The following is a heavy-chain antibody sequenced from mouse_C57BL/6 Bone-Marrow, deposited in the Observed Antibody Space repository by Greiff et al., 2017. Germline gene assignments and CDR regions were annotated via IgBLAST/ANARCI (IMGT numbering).Heavy chain of an antibody. Sequence: EVQLQESGAALVRPGASVKLSCTASGFNIKDDYIHWVKQRPEQGLEWIGWLDPEIGDTEYASKFQGKATITSDTSSNTAYLQLSSLTSEDTAVYYCSSFDGNYFDFWGQGTPLTVAS. CDR1: GFNIKDDY. CDR3: SSFDGNYFDF. V-gene: IGHV14-4*01. J-gene: IGHJ2*01. CDR2: LDPEIGDT. D-gene: IGHD2-3*01.